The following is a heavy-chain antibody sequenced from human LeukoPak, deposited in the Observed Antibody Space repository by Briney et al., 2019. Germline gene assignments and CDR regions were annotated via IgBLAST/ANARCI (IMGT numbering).Heavy chain of an antibody. Sequence: GGSLRLSCAASGFTFSSYGMHWVRQAPGKGLEWVSAISGSGGSTYYADSVKGLFTISRDNSKNTLYLQMNSLRAEDTAVYYCAKGYCYGSGSYYPFDVWGQGTTVTVSS. CDR3: AKGYCYGSGSYYPFDV. J-gene: IGHJ6*02. CDR1: GFTFSSYG. D-gene: IGHD3-10*01. V-gene: IGHV3-23*01. CDR2: ISGSGGST.